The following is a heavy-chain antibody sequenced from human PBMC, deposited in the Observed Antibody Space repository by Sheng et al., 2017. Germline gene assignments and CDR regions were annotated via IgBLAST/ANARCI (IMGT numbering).Heavy chain of an antibody. CDR2: IFPIYDTI. Sequence: QEQLVQSGAEVKKPGSSVKVSCKVSGGTFSSYYISWVRQAPGQGLEWMGGIFPIYDTIDYAQNFQGRVTITADESTSTAYMELSSLRSEDTAVYYCARTGNYYDSSGYRYGMDVWDQGP. D-gene: IGHD3-22*01. CDR1: GGTFSSYY. J-gene: IGHJ6*02. CDR3: ARTGNYYDSSGYRYGMDV. V-gene: IGHV1-69*01.